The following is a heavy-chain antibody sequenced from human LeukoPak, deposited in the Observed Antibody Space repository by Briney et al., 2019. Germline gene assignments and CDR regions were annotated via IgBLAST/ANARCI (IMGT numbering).Heavy chain of an antibody. CDR2: IRYDGSNK. Sequence: TGGSLRLSCAASGFTFSSYGMHWVRQAPGKGLEWVAFIRYDGSNKYYADSVKGRFTISRDNSKNTLYLQMNSLRAEDTAVYYCAKEGLGDFGYSYGYKTYMDVWGKGTTVTVSS. V-gene: IGHV3-30*02. D-gene: IGHD5-18*01. CDR3: AKEGLGDFGYSYGYKTYMDV. CDR1: GFTFSSYG. J-gene: IGHJ6*03.